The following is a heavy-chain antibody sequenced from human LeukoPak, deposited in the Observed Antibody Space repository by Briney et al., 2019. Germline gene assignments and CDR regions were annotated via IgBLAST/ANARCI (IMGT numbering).Heavy chain of an antibody. CDR3: AREGKVTIQLWSQQEGRYGMDV. J-gene: IGHJ6*02. D-gene: IGHD5-18*01. Sequence: NTSETLSLTCDVSGGSISRTNWWSWVRQSPGQGLEWIGEISLSGRTNYNPSLKSRATMSIDTSKNQFSLKLSSVTAADTAVYYCAREGKVTIQLWSQQEGRYGMDVWGQGTTVTVSS. CDR1: GGSISRTNW. V-gene: IGHV4-4*02. CDR2: ISLSGRT.